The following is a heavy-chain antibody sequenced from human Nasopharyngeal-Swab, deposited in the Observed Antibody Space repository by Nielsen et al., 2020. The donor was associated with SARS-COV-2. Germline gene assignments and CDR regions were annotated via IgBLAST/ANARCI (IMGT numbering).Heavy chain of an antibody. CDR1: GFTFSSYW. V-gene: IGHV3-7*01. CDR2: IKQDGSEK. CDR3: ARDRSLRFLEWLLLY. Sequence: GESLKISCAASGFTFSSYWMSWVRQAPGKGLEWVANIKQDGSEKYYVDSVKGRFTISRDNAKNSLYLQMNSLRAEDTAVYYCARDRSLRFLEWLLLYWGQGTLVTVSS. D-gene: IGHD3-3*01. J-gene: IGHJ4*02.